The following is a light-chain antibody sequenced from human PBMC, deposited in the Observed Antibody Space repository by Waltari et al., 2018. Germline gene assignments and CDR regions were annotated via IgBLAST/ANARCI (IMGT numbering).Light chain of an antibody. CDR1: SSNIGNNY. Sequence: QSVLTQPPSVSAAPGQRVTISCSGGSSNIGNNYVSWYRQFPGTAPKLLIYENNERPSGGPVRFAGSRSGTSATLDITGLQAGDEADYYCGTWDSSLSGAVFGGGTHLTVL. V-gene: IGLV1-51*02. J-gene: IGLJ7*01. CDR3: GTWDSSLSGAV. CDR2: ENN.